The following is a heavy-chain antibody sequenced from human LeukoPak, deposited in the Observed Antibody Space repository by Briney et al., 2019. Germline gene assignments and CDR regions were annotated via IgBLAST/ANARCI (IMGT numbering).Heavy chain of an antibody. J-gene: IGHJ5*02. D-gene: IGHD4-17*01. Sequence: SETLPLTCTVSGGYISSSFWTWVRQAPGKGLELVGCTYDGGRGNYKPSLRSRVNISLDTSNNPYSLKLTSVTAADTGVYYCARLWRPHDYDNWFDHWGQGILVTVSS. CDR1: GGYISSSF. CDR2: TYDGGRG. V-gene: IGHV4-59*13. CDR3: ARLWRPHDYDNWFDH.